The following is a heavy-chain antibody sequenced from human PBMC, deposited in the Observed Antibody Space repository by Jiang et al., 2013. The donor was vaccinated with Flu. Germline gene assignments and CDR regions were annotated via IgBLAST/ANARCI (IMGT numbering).Heavy chain of an antibody. CDR2: IYYRSKWYN. D-gene: IGHD6-13*01. CDR1: GDSVSSNSAA. V-gene: IGHV6-1*01. CDR3: AREVAAGWDY. Sequence: ISGDSVSSNSAAWNWIRQSPSRGLEWLGRIYYRSKWYNEYAVSVKSRIIINPDTSKNQFSLQLNSVTPEDTAVYYCAREVAAGWDYWGQGTLVTVSS. J-gene: IGHJ4*02.